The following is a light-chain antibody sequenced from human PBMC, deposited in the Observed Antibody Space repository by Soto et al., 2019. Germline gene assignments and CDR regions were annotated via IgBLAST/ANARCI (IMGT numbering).Light chain of an antibody. Sequence: DIQMTQSPSTLSGSVGDRFTITCRASQGISSFLAWYQQKPGKAPNLLMYAASTLQSGVPSRFSGGESGTEYTLTISSLQPEDSATYYCQQLYIFPLTFGQGTRLEIK. V-gene: IGKV1-9*01. J-gene: IGKJ5*01. CDR3: QQLYIFPLT. CDR2: AAS. CDR1: QGISSF.